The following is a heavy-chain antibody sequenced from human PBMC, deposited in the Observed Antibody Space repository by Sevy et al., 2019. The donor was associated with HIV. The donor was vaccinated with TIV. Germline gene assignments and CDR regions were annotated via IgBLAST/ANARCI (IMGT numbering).Heavy chain of an antibody. CDR2: FYSSGNT. CDR3: ARPSYTGSSFWYFDL. V-gene: IGHV4-4*07. D-gene: IGHD1-26*01. CDR1: GGSISGTY. J-gene: IGHJ2*01. Sequence: SETLSLTCTVSGGSISGTYWTWIRQPAGKGLEWIGTFYSSGNTDYNPSLKSLVTMSVDTSKNQFSLNLSSVTAADTAVYYCARPSYTGSSFWYFDLWGRGTLVTVSS.